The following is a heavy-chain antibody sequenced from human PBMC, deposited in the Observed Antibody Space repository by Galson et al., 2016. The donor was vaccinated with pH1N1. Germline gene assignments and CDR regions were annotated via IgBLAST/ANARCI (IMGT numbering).Heavy chain of an antibody. D-gene: IGHD3-22*01. Sequence: SVKVSCKASGYSFANFGINWMRQAPGQGLDWMGWISPYNGNTDYAQRFQGRLTMTTDRSTSTAYMHLKGLTSDDTAVYYCATGHYYETSGYAADYWGQGTLVTVSS. CDR3: ATGHYYETSGYAADY. CDR2: ISPYNGNT. J-gene: IGHJ4*02. V-gene: IGHV1-18*01. CDR1: GYSFANFG.